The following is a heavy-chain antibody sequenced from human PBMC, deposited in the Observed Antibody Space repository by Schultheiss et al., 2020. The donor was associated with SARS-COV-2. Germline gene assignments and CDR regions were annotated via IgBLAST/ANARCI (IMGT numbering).Heavy chain of an antibody. J-gene: IGHJ4*02. Sequence: GGSLRLSCAASGFTFSSYSMNWVRQAPGKGLEWVSSISSSSYIYYADSVKGRFTISRDNAKNSLYLQMNSLRAEDTAVYYCARAQGNWNYESDYWGQGTLVTVSS. CDR2: ISSSSYI. CDR3: ARAQGNWNYESDY. CDR1: GFTFSSYS. V-gene: IGHV3-21*01. D-gene: IGHD1-7*01.